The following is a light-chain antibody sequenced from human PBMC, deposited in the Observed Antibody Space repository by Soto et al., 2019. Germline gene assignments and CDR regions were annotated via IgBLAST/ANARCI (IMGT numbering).Light chain of an antibody. CDR3: QQYGASPFT. CDR2: DAS. CDR1: QSVTSSN. J-gene: IGKJ2*01. V-gene: IGKV3-20*01. Sequence: VLTQSPGTLSLSPGEGATLSCRASQSVTSSNLAWYQQKPGQAPRLLISDASIRASGIPDRFSGSGSGTDFILTISILEPEDFAVYYCQQYGASPFTFGQGTKLEIK.